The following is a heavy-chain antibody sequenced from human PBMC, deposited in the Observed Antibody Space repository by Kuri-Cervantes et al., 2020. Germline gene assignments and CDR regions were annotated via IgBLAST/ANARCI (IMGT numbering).Heavy chain of an antibody. CDR1: GFTFSSYS. V-gene: IGHV3-48*02. D-gene: IGHD3-16*02. J-gene: IGHJ4*02. CDR2: ISSSSSTI. Sequence: GESLKISCAASGFTFSSYSMNWVRQAPGKGLEWVSYISSSSSTIYYADSVKGRFTISRDNAKNSLYLQMNSLRDEDTAVYYCARDLGELSLHLYFDYWGQGTLVTVSS. CDR3: ARDLGELSLHLYFDY.